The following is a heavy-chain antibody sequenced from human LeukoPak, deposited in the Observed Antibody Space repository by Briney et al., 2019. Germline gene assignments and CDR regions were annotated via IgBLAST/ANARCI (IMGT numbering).Heavy chain of an antibody. J-gene: IGHJ4*02. CDR3: ARADRDGNKRFLD. Sequence: GGSLRLSCAASGFTFSSYSVIWARQAPGKGLEWVSYVSNSGTTTYYADSVKGRFTISIDNGKNLVSLQMNSLRDEDTAVYYCARADRDGNKRFLDWGQGTLVTVSS. CDR1: GFTFSSYS. CDR2: VSNSGTTT. D-gene: IGHD5-24*01. V-gene: IGHV3-48*02.